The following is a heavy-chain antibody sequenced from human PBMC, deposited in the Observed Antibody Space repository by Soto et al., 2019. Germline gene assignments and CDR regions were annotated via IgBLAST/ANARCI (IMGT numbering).Heavy chain of an antibody. V-gene: IGHV2-26*01. J-gene: IGHJ3*02. CDR3: QRTSMPGRRQASDI. CDR2: ILSTDEK. CDR1: VFSLINVRLG. Sequence: SGPTLVNPTDTLTLTCTVSVFSLINVRLGVTWIRQPPGKALEWLAHILSTDEKSYSPTLESRLTNSKDTCNSQVVLTISNMDYEDTATYCCQRTSMPGRRQASDIWGQGTMVTVSS. D-gene: IGHD1-1*01.